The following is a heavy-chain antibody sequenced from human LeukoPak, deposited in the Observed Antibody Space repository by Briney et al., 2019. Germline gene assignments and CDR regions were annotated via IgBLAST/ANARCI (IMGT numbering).Heavy chain of an antibody. CDR3: ASHVPYRCGGSCYFPLFDY. Sequence: SETLSLTCIESLGSTTVANCLSIWQPPGKGLEWIGYIYSSGSTYYNPSLKSRVTISIDTSKNQFSLKLSSVAAEETAVIYCASHVPYRCGGSCYFPLFDYWGQGTLVTVSS. CDR1: LGSTTVAN. D-gene: IGHD2-15*01. J-gene: IGHJ4*02. V-gene: IGHV4-59*08. CDR2: IYSSGST.